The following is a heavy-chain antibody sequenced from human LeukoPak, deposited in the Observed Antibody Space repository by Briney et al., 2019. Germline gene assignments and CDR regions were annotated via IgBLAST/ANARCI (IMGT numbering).Heavy chain of an antibody. Sequence: GGSLRLSCAASGFTFSSYAMHWVRQAPGKGLEWVAVISYDGSNKYYADSVKGRFTISRDNSKNTLYLQMNSLRAEDTAVYYCVRDPVSYDGSGWGYYFDYWGQGTLVTVSS. D-gene: IGHD3-22*01. CDR3: VRDPVSYDGSGWGYYFDY. J-gene: IGHJ4*02. V-gene: IGHV3-30*04. CDR1: GFTFSSYA. CDR2: ISYDGSNK.